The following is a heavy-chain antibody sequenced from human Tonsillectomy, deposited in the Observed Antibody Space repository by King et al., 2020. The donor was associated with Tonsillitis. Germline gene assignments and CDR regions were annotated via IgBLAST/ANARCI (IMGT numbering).Heavy chain of an antibody. V-gene: IGHV3-74*03. CDR3: MRDPPGGQPSDY. D-gene: IGHD1-26*01. J-gene: IGHJ4*02. CDR2: IYNDGSST. Sequence: EVQLVESGGSLVHPGESLTLSCAASGFTFSDYWIHWVRQSPGKGLVWVSGIYNDGSSTQNADFAKGRFTISRDNAKSTVYLQMNSLTTEDTALYYCMRDPPGGQPSDYWGQGTLVTVSS. CDR1: GFTFSDYW.